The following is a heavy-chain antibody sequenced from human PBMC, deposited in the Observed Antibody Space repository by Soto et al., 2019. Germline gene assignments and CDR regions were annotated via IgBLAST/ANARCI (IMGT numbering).Heavy chain of an antibody. V-gene: IGHV1-69*13. Sequence: SVKVSCRASGGTFSSYAISWVRQAPGQGLEWMGGIIPIFGTANYAQKFQGRVTITADESTSTAYMELSSLRSEDTAVYYCARGPLRFLEWFPNWFDPWGQGTLVTVSS. D-gene: IGHD3-3*01. CDR3: ARGPLRFLEWFPNWFDP. J-gene: IGHJ5*02. CDR1: GGTFSSYA. CDR2: IIPIFGTA.